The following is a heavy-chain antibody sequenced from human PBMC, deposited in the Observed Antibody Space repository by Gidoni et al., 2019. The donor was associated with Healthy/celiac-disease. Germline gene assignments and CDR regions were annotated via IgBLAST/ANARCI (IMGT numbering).Heavy chain of an antibody. V-gene: IGHV1-3*01. CDR2: INAGNGNT. CDR3: ARDHSDSNALDI. Sequence: QVQLVQSGAEVKKPGASVKVSCKASGYPFTSYAMHWVRQAPGQRLEWMGWINAGNGNTKYSQKFQGRVTITRDTSASTAYMELSSLRSEDTAVYYCARDHSDSNALDIWGQGTMVTVSS. J-gene: IGHJ3*02. CDR1: GYPFTSYA. D-gene: IGHD3-3*01.